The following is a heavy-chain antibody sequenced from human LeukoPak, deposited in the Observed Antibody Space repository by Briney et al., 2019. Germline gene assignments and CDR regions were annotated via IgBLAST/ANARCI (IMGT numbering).Heavy chain of an antibody. J-gene: IGHJ4*02. CDR3: ARGPPYYYASENWYFDY. CDR2: INPNSGGT. V-gene: IGHV1-2*04. CDR1: GYAFTGYC. Sequence: ASVKVSCKASGYAFTGYCMHWVRQAPGQGLEWMGWINPNSGGTNYAQKFQGWVTMTRDTSISTAYMELSRISSDDTAVYYCARGPPYYYASENWYFDYWGQGTLVTVSS. D-gene: IGHD3-10*01.